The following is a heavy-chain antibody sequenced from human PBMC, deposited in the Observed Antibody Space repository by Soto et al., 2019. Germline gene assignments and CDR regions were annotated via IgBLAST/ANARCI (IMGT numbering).Heavy chain of an antibody. CDR3: VRQRPTVPNQAYFEY. J-gene: IGHJ4*01. CDR1: VGSVTNSSYY. V-gene: IGHV4-39*01. Sequence: SETLSLTCTFSVGSVTNSSYYCGWIRQSPWKGLEWIGSVYYRGRSYSKSSVKSRVTISVDKSKNRFSLSLNSVTASDTAVYFCVRQRPTVPNQAYFEY. D-gene: IGHD6-25*01. CDR2: VYYRGRS.